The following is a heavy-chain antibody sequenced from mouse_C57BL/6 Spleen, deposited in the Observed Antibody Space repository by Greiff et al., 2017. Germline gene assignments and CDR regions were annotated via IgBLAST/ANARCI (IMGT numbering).Heavy chain of an antibody. Sequence: DVQLVESGGGLVKPGGSLKLSCAASGFTFSSYAMSWVRQTPEKRLEWVATISDGGSYTYYPDNVKGRFTISRDNAKNNLYLQMSHLKSEDTAMYYCARDRVPFAYWGQGTLVTVSA. CDR1: GFTFSSYA. V-gene: IGHV5-4*01. D-gene: IGHD3-1*01. CDR2: ISDGGSYT. J-gene: IGHJ3*01. CDR3: ARDRVPFAY.